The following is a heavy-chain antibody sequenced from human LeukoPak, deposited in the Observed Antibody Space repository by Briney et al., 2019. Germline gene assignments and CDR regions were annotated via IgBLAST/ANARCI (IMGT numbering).Heavy chain of an antibody. Sequence: PSETLSLTCSVSGASISSYYWSWIRQSPGKEPEWIGYIYYSGTTNYNPSLKSRVTISIDTSKNQFSLKLISVTAADTAVYYCARQGIRGQWLVHFDYWGQGTLVTVSS. CDR1: GASISSYY. CDR3: ARQGIRGQWLVHFDY. D-gene: IGHD6-19*01. CDR2: IYYSGTT. J-gene: IGHJ4*02. V-gene: IGHV4-59*08.